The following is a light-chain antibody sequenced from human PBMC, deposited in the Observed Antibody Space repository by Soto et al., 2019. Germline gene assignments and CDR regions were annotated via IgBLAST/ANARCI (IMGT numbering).Light chain of an antibody. J-gene: IGKJ1*01. CDR3: QQYDSSPSWM. V-gene: IGKV3-20*01. CDR2: GPS. CDR1: QSVSNNF. Sequence: EIVLTQSPGTLSLSPGERATLSCRASQSVSNNFLAWYQHRPGQAPRLLIYGPSTRATGIPDRFSGSGSGTDFTLTISRLEPEDFAVYYCQQYDSSPSWMFGQGTKVEIK.